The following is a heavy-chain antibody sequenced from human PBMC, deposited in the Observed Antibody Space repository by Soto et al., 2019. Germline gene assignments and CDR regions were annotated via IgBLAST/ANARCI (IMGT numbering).Heavy chain of an antibody. CDR3: ARRGESSGLFPYYFDY. CDR2: ISSSSSYI. CDR1: GFTFSSYS. Sequence: EVQLVESGGGLVKPGGSLRLSCAASGFTFSSYSMNWVRQAPGKGLEWVSSISSSSSYIYYADSVKGRFTISRDNAKNSLYLQMNSLRAEDTAVYYCARRGESSGLFPYYFDYWGQGTLVTVSS. J-gene: IGHJ4*02. D-gene: IGHD6-25*01. V-gene: IGHV3-21*01.